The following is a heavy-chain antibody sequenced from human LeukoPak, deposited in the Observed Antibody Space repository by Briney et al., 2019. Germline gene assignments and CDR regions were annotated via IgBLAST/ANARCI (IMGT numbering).Heavy chain of an antibody. CDR1: GFTFTSSA. D-gene: IGHD1-26*01. CDR2: IVVGSGNT. Sequence: SVKVSCKASGFTFTSSAVQWVRQARGQRLERIRWIVVGSGNTKYAQKFQERVTITRDMSTSTAYMELSSLRSEDTAVYYCAAIDSGSYIAAFDIWGQGTMVTVSS. V-gene: IGHV1-58*01. J-gene: IGHJ3*02. CDR3: AAIDSGSYIAAFDI.